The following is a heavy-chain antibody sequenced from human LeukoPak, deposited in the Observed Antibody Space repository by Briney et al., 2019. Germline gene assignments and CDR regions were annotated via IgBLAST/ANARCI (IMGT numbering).Heavy chain of an antibody. V-gene: IGHV3-30*02. D-gene: IGHD6-6*01. CDR3: AKDGYSSSRAPDY. CDR2: IRYDGSNK. Sequence: PGGSLRLSCAASGFTFSSYGVHWVRQAPGKGLEWVAFIRYDGSNKYYADSVKGRFTISRDNSKNTLYLQMNSLRAEDTAVYYCAKDGYSSSRAPDYWGQGTLVTVSS. J-gene: IGHJ4*02. CDR1: GFTFSSYG.